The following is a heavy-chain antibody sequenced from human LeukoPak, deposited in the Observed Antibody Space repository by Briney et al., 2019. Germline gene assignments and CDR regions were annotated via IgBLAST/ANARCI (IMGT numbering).Heavy chain of an antibody. CDR3: AAGGSGSYPDAFDI. J-gene: IGHJ3*02. V-gene: IGHV4-59*01. CDR2: IYYSGST. D-gene: IGHD1-26*01. CDR1: GGSISSYY. Sequence: PSETLSLTCTVSGGSISSYYWSWIRQPLGKGLEWIGYIYYSGSTNYNPSLKSRVTISVDTSKNQFSLKLSSVTAADTAVYYCAAGGSGSYPDAFDIWGQGTMVTVSS.